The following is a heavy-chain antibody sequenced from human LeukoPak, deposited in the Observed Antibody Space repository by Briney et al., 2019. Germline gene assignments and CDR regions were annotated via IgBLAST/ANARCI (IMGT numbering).Heavy chain of an antibody. CDR2: INPSGDGT. Sequence: ASVKVSCKASGYSFTNNYIHWVRQAPGQGLEWMGVINPSGDGTSYAQKFQARVTMTRDTSTSTVYMELSSLRSEDTAVYYCAKEGYSSSSDYWGQGTLVTVSS. D-gene: IGHD6-6*01. V-gene: IGHV1-46*01. CDR3: AKEGYSSSSDY. J-gene: IGHJ4*02. CDR1: GYSFTNNY.